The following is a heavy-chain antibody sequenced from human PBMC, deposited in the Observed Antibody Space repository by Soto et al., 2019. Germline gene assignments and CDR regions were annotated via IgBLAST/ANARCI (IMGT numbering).Heavy chain of an antibody. Sequence: SETLSLTCAVSGGSISSSNWWSCVRQPPGKGLEWIGEIYHSGSTNYNPSLKSRVTISVDKSKNQFSLKLSSVTAADTAVYYCARANILTGYYDTYGMDVWGQGTTVTVSS. CDR2: IYHSGST. V-gene: IGHV4-4*02. CDR3: ARANILTGYYDTYGMDV. CDR1: GGSISSSNW. J-gene: IGHJ6*02. D-gene: IGHD3-9*01.